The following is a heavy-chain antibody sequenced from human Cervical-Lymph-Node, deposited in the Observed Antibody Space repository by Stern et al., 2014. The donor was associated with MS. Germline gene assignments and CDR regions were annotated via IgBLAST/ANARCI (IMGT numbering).Heavy chain of an antibody. V-gene: IGHV3-74*02. CDR1: GFTYRTSW. Sequence: VQLVESGGGLVQPGGSLRLSCAASGFTYRTSWMHWVRQTPGKGLVWVSRISSDGSSTSYADSVKGRFTISRENAKNTLYLQMNSLRVEDTAVYYCTRPYSTSLYASDYWGQGTLVTVSS. CDR3: TRPYSTSLYASDY. J-gene: IGHJ4*02. CDR2: ISSDGSST. D-gene: IGHD2-2*01.